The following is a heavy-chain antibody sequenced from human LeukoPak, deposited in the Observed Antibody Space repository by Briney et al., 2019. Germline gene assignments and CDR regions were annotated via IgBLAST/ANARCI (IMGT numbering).Heavy chain of an antibody. CDR1: GFTFTSSA. V-gene: IGHV1-58*01. CDR2: IVVGSGNT. J-gene: IGHJ4*02. CDR3: AASGFDWLLGTYYFDY. D-gene: IGHD3-9*01. Sequence: ASVKVSCKASGFTFTSSAVQWVRQARGQRLEWIGWIVVGSGNTNYAQKFQERVTITRDMSTSTAYMELSSLRSKDTAVYYCAASGFDWLLGTYYFDYWGQGTLVTVSS.